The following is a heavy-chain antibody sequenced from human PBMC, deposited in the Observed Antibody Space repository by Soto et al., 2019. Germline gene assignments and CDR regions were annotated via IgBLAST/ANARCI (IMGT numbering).Heavy chain of an antibody. CDR2: IFPLTDIP. V-gene: IGHV1-69*02. CDR1: GGTFRNYP. CDR3: ARGPLVVLNYFES. J-gene: IGHJ4*02. Sequence: QVQLGQSGTEVKKPGSSVKVSCKASGGTFRNYPINWVRQAPGQGLEWMGSIFPLTDIPDYAQNFQARLTISADKSTSTAYMELSSPTSDDTAMYFCARGPLVVLNYFESWGQGTLVTVSS.